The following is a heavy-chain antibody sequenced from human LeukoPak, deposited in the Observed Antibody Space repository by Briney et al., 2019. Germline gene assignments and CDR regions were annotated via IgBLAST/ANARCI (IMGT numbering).Heavy chain of an antibody. CDR2: ISGSDGST. CDR3: AKGNSAIRYCSGGSCYGPFDY. V-gene: IGHV3-23*01. J-gene: IGHJ4*02. D-gene: IGHD2-15*01. CDR1: GLTFSNYA. Sequence: PGGSLRLSCAASGLTFSNYAMSWVRQAPGRGLEWVSAISGSDGSTYYADSVKGRFTISRDNSKNTLYLQMNSLRAEDTAVYYCAKGNSAIRYCSGGSCYGPFDYWGQGTLVTVSS.